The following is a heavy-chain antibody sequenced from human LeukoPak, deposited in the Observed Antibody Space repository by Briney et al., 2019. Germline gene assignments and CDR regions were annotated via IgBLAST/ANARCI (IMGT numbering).Heavy chain of an antibody. CDR1: GGSFSGYY. CDR2: INHSPST. Sequence: SETLSLTCAVYGGSFSGYYWSWIRQPPGKGLEWIGEINHSPSTNYNPSLKSRVTISVDTSKNHFSLKLTSVTAADTAVYYCARLGYDYVWGSYRYGVAFDIWGQGTMVTVSS. CDR3: ARLGYDYVWGSYRYGVAFDI. J-gene: IGHJ3*02. D-gene: IGHD3-16*02. V-gene: IGHV4-34*01.